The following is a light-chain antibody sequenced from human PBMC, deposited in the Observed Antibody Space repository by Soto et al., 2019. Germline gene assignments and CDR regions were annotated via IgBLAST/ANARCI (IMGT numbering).Light chain of an antibody. CDR3: AAWDDRLNGFV. V-gene: IGLV1-44*01. Sequence: QSVLTQPPSASGTPGQRVTISCSGSSSNIGSNTVNWYQQLPGAAPKLLIYNNFQRPSGVPDRFSGSKSGTSASLAISGLQSDDEADYYCAAWDDRLNGFVFGTGTQLTVL. CDR2: NNF. J-gene: IGLJ1*01. CDR1: SSNIGSNT.